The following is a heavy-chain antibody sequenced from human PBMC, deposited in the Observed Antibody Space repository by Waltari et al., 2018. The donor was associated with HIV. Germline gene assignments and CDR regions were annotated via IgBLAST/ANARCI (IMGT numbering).Heavy chain of an antibody. CDR1: GFTFSSYG. CDR2: ILYDGSSK. Sequence: QVQLVESGGGVVQPGRSLRLSCAASGFTFSSYGMHWVRQAPGKGLGWVAGILYDGSSKYYADSVKGRFTVSRDNSKNTLYLQMNSLRAEDTAVFYCMKGSPGASLNAFEIWGQGTMVTVSS. CDR3: MKGSPGASLNAFEI. J-gene: IGHJ3*02. V-gene: IGHV3-30*18.